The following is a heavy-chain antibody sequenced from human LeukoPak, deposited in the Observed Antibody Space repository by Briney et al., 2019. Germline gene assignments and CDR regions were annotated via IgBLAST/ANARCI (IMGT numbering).Heavy chain of an antibody. CDR2: IRSSGTTI. D-gene: IGHD3-16*02. CDR1: GFTFSSYS. V-gene: IGHV3-48*02. J-gene: IGHJ4*02. Sequence: GSLRLSCAASGFTFSSYSMNWVRQAPGKGLEWVSYIRSSGTTIYYADSVKGRFTISRDNAKNSVHLQMNSLRDDDTAVYYCARGGSYPFDYWGQGTLVTAS. CDR3: ARGGSYPFDY.